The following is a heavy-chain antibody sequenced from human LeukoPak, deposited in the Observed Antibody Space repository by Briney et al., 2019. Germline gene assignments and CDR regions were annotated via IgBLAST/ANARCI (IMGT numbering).Heavy chain of an antibody. J-gene: IGHJ4*02. V-gene: IGHV4-34*01. CDR3: ARGRSLYYDFWSGTDY. CDR2: INHSGST. CDR1: GGTLNSFY. Sequence: SETLSLTCTVSGGTLNSFYWTWIRQPPGKGLEWIGEINHSGSTNYNPSLKSRVTISVDTSKNQFSLKLSSVTAADTAVYYCARGRSLYYDFWSGTDYWGQGTLVTVSS. D-gene: IGHD3-3*01.